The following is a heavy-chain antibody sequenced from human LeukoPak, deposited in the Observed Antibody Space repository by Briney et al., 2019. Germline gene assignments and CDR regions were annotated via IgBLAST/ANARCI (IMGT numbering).Heavy chain of an antibody. J-gene: IGHJ5*02. V-gene: IGHV3-30*18. CDR2: ISYDGSNK. CDR1: GFTFSSYG. D-gene: IGHD3-22*01. CDR3: AKAKPPGITMIDDP. Sequence: PGRSLRLSCAASGFTFSSYGMHWVRQAPGKGLEWVAVISYDGSNKYYADSVKGRFTISRDNSKNTLYLQMNSLRAEDTAVYYCAKAKPPGITMIDDPWGQGTLVTVSS.